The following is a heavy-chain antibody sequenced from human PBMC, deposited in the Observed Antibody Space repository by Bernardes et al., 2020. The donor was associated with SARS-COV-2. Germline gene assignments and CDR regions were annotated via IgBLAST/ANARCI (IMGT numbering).Heavy chain of an antibody. V-gene: IGHV3-74*01. CDR2: LNSDGSSA. J-gene: IGHJ6*02. D-gene: IGHD6-13*01. CDR1: GFTFSGSW. Sequence: GGSLRLSCAASGFTFSGSWMHWVRQAPGKGLVWVSRLNSDGSSASYADSVKGRFTISRDNATNTLYLQMNSLRADDTAVYYCARDGKQQLGGYYYYGMDVWGQGTTVTVSS. CDR3: ARDGKQQLGGYYYYGMDV.